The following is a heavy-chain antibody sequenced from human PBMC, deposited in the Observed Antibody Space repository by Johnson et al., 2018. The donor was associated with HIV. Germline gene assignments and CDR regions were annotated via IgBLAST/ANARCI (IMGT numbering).Heavy chain of an antibody. V-gene: IGHV3-33*05. CDR1: GFTFSSYG. D-gene: IGHD4-11*01. CDR2: ISHDGSHK. J-gene: IGHJ3*02. Sequence: QMLLVESGGGLVQPGGSLRLSCAASGFTFSSYGMHWVRQAPGKGLEWVAVISHDGSHKYYADSVKGRFTISRESAKNSLYLQMNSLRAGHTAVYYCAKDPTDYTPDAFDIWGQGTMVTVSS. CDR3: AKDPTDYTPDAFDI.